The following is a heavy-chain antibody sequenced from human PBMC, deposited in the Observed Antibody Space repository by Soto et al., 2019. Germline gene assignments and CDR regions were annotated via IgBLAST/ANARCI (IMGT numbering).Heavy chain of an antibody. CDR3: AKGAVTSIFGYFDF. CDR2: ISWNSGNI. J-gene: IGHJ4*02. CDR1: GFIFEDYA. Sequence: EVHLVESGGGLVQPGRSLRLSCAASGFIFEDYAMHWVRQVPGKGLEWVSMISWNSGNIVYADSVKGRFTVSRDSANHSLYLQMNRLRTEDTALYYCAKGAVTSIFGYFDFCGQGTLVTVSS. D-gene: IGHD3-3*01. V-gene: IGHV3-9*01.